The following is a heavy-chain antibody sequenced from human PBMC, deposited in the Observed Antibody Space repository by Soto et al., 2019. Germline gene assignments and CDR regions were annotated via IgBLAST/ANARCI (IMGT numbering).Heavy chain of an antibody. CDR1: GGTFNNYA. J-gene: IGHJ4*02. D-gene: IGHD5-12*01. Sequence: QVQLVQSGAEVKRPGSSVKVSCKASGGTFNNYALSWVRHAPGQGLEWMGGIIPIFNSANYAQKFQGRVTITADDSTSTAYMELRSLRTDDTAVYYFAREVTVASYSFDFWGQGTLVTVSS. CDR2: IIPIFNSA. CDR3: AREVTVASYSFDF. V-gene: IGHV1-69*01.